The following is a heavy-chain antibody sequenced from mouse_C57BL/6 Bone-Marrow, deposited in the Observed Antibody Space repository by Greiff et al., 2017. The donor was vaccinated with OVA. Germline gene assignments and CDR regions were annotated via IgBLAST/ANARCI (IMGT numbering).Heavy chain of an antibody. Sequence: QVQLKQPGAELVKPGASVKMSCKASGYTFTSYWITWVKQRPGQGLEWIGDIYPGSGSTNYNEKFKSKATLTVDTSSSTAYKQLSSLTSEDSAVYYCARDDYYGRGFDYWGQGTTLTVSS. J-gene: IGHJ2*01. V-gene: IGHV1-55*01. D-gene: IGHD1-1*01. CDR2: IYPGSGST. CDR1: GYTFTSYW. CDR3: ARDDYYGRGFDY.